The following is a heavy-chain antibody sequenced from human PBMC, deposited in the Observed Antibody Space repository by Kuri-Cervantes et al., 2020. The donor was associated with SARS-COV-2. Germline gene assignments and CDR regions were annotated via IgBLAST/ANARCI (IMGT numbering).Heavy chain of an antibody. CDR3: AREAYGSGSYFAYYYYYHMDV. CDR1: GGSISSYY. V-gene: IGHV4-4*07. D-gene: IGHD3-10*01. Sequence: GSLRLSCTVSGGSISSYYWSWIRQPAGKGLEWIGRIYTSGSTNYNPSLKSRVTMSVDTSKNQFSLKLSSVTAADTAVYYCAREAYGSGSYFAYYYYYHMDVWGKGTTVTVSS. J-gene: IGHJ6*03. CDR2: IYTSGST.